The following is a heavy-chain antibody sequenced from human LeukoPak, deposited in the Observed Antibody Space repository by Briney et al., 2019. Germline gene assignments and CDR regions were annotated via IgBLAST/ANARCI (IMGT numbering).Heavy chain of an antibody. CDR2: VFNGGST. D-gene: IGHD2-21*02. Sequence: PGGSLRLSCAASGFTVSDNYMNWVRQAPGMGLEWVGVVFNGGSTHYADSVRDRFTISRGYSKNTLYLQMNSLRAEDTAVYYCTRDVRCGGDCYSIYWGQGTLVTVSS. CDR3: TRDVRCGGDCYSIY. CDR1: GFTVSDNY. V-gene: IGHV3-66*01. J-gene: IGHJ4*02.